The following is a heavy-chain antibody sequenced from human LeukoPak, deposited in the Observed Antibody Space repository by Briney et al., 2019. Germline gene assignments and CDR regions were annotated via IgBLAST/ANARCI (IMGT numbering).Heavy chain of an antibody. D-gene: IGHD2-15*01. V-gene: IGHV4-39*01. CDR3: SRRRGGESEADF. CDR2: IHSSGST. Sequence: PPETLSLTCTASGGSLSRSNKYWRCIRQPPGKGLEWIGNIHSSGSTYYNPSLKSRVTISVDTSKNQFSLKLSSVTAADTAVYYCSRRRGGESEADFWGRGAVVTVS. J-gene: IGHJ4*02. CDR1: GGSLSRSNKY.